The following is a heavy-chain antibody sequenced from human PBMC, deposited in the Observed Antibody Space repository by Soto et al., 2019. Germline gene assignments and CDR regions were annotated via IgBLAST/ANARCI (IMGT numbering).Heavy chain of an antibody. Sequence: EVQLLESGGGLVQPGGSLRLSCAASGFTFSSYAMSWVRQAPGTGLEWVSVISGSGGTTYYADSVKGRFTISRDNSKNTLYLPMNSLRAEDTAVYYCAKGIDSSGYPPIDYWGQGTLVNVSS. CDR1: GFTFSSYA. J-gene: IGHJ4*02. D-gene: IGHD3-22*01. CDR2: ISGSGGTT. V-gene: IGHV3-23*01. CDR3: AKGIDSSGYPPIDY.